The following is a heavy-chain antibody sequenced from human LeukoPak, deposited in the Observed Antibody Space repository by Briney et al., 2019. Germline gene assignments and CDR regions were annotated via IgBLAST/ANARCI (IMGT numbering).Heavy chain of an antibody. Sequence: GGSLRLSCAASGFTFSTYAMSWVRQAPGKGLEWVSVISGNGGSTYYADSVKGRFTISRDNAKNSLYLQMNSLRAEDTAVYYCARVGFSSGYYPYYFDYWGQGTLVTVSS. CDR2: ISGNGGST. J-gene: IGHJ4*02. CDR1: GFTFSTYA. CDR3: ARVGFSSGYYPYYFDY. V-gene: IGHV3-23*01. D-gene: IGHD3-22*01.